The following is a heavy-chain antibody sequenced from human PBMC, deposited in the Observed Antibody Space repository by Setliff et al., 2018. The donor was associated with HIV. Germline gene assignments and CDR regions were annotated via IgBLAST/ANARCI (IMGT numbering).Heavy chain of an antibody. CDR2: IYHSGGT. CDR1: GYSISGAYY. CDR3: ARRGDGYNYYWYFDI. D-gene: IGHD5-12*01. V-gene: IGHV4-38-2*01. Sequence: SETLSLTCAVSGYSISGAYYWGWIRQPPGKGLEWIGSIYHSGGTYYNPSLKSRVTISVDTSKNQFSLKLSSVTAADTAVYYCARRGDGYNYYWYFDIWGRGTLVTVSS. J-gene: IGHJ2*01.